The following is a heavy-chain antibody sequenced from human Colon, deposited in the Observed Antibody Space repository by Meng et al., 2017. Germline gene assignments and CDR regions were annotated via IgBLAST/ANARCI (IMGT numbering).Heavy chain of an antibody. Sequence: LPLPESGSVLVKPSQTLALPCAVSGGSISSGGYSWSWIRQPPGKGLEWIGYIYHSGSTYYNPSLKSRVTISVDRSKNQFSLNLTSMTAADTAVYYCAREWSSGYYSDYWGQGTLVTVSS. CDR3: AREWSSGYYSDY. CDR1: GGSISSGGYS. D-gene: IGHD3-3*01. J-gene: IGHJ4*02. CDR2: IYHSGST. V-gene: IGHV4-30-2*01.